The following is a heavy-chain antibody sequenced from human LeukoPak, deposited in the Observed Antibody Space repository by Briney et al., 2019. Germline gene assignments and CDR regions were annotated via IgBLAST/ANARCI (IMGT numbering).Heavy chain of an antibody. CDR1: GGSIGGNSY. J-gene: IGHJ4*02. D-gene: IGHD1-26*01. CDR3: ARHGGGWEPILFDS. V-gene: IGHV4-39*01. CDR2: ISYSGST. Sequence: PSEALSLTCTVSGGSIGGNSYWSWIRQPPGKGLEWIGSISYSGSTYYNPSLKSRVIIYVDRSKNQFSLKLRSGTAADTAVYFCARHGGGWEPILFDSWGQGTLVTVSS.